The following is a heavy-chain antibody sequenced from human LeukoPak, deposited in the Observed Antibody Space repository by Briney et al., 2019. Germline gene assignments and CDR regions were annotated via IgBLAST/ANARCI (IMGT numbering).Heavy chain of an antibody. V-gene: IGHV3-11*01. J-gene: IGHJ5*01. Sequence: PGRSPRLSCAASGLTLRDYYMSWIRPTPGERLEWVSYISSISSTLSYAHSVKGRFTSSRDNAKNSLFLQMNSLRAEDTAVYYCVRDVTGWPNWFDSWGQGTLVTVSS. CDR2: ISSISSTL. CDR1: GLTLRDYY. D-gene: IGHD2-21*02. CDR3: VRDVTGWPNWFDS.